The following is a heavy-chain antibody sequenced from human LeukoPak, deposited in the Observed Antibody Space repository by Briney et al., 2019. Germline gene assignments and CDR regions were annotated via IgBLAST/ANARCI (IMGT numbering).Heavy chain of an antibody. CDR3: AKDTGYYGSGIDY. CDR1: GFTFDDYA. V-gene: IGHV3-43D*03. Sequence: PEGSLRLSCAASGFTFDDYAMHWVRQAPGKGLEWVSLISWDGGSTYYADSVKGRFTISRDNSKNSLYLQMNSLRAEDTALYYCAKDTGYYGSGIDYWGQGTLVTVSS. J-gene: IGHJ4*02. D-gene: IGHD3-10*01. CDR2: ISWDGGST.